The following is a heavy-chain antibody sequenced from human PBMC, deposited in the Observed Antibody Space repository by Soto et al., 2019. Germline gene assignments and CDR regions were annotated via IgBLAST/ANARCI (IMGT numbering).Heavy chain of an antibody. CDR1: GGTFSSYA. Sequence: SVKVSCKASGGTFSSYAISWVRQAPGQGLEWMGGIIPIFGTANYAQKFQGRVTITADESTSTAYMELSSLRSEDTAVYYCARDLSYYYGMDVWGQGTTVTVSS. J-gene: IGHJ6*02. V-gene: IGHV1-69*13. CDR2: IIPIFGTA. CDR3: ARDLSYYYGMDV.